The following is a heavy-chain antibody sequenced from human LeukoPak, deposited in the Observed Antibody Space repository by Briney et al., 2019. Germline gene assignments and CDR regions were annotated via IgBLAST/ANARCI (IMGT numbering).Heavy chain of an antibody. D-gene: IGHD6-19*01. Sequence: SETLSLTCAVYGGSFSGYYWSWIRQPPGKGLEWIGEINHSGSTNYNPSLKSRVTISVDTSKNQFSLKLSSVTAADTAVYYCARGRGIAVAGNFDYWGQGALVTVSS. V-gene: IGHV4-34*01. CDR3: ARGRGIAVAGNFDY. CDR1: GGSFSGYY. CDR2: INHSGST. J-gene: IGHJ4*02.